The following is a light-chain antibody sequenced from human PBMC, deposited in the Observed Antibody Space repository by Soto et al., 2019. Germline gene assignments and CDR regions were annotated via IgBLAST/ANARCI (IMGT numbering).Light chain of an antibody. CDR1: QSISSY. CDR3: QQRNVWPPIT. CDR2: AAS. J-gene: IGKJ5*01. Sequence: IQMTQSPSSLAASVGDRVTITCRASQSISSYLNWYQQKPGKAPKLLIFAASTLQSGVPSRFSGSGSGTDFTLTISSLQPEDVAVYYCQQRNVWPPITFGQGTRLE. V-gene: IGKV1-27*01.